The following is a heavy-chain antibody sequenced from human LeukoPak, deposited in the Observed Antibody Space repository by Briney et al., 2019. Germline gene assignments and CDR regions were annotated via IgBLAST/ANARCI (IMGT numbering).Heavy chain of an antibody. CDR2: IYYSGST. J-gene: IGHJ4*02. V-gene: IGHV4-59*01. CDR3: ARDSRGGYYFDY. Sequence: SETLSLTCTVSGGSISSYYWSWIRQPPGKGLEWIGYIYYSGSTNYNPSLKSQVTISVDTSKSQFSLKLSSVTAADTAVYYCARDSRGGYYFDYWGQGTLVTVSS. CDR1: GGSISSYY. D-gene: IGHD3-16*01.